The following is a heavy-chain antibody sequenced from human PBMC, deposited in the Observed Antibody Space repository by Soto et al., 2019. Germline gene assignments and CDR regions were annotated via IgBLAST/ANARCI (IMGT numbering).Heavy chain of an antibody. Sequence: QITLKASGPTLVKPTQTLTLTCTFSGFSLSTSGVAVCWIRQPPGKALEWLALIYWDYDKRYSPSLKSRLTITQDISKNQVVLTMTNMDPVDTATYYCAHRRNSSWFLDYWGQGTLVTVSS. CDR2: IYWDYDK. CDR1: GFSLSTSGVA. CDR3: AHRRNSSWFLDY. V-gene: IGHV2-5*02. D-gene: IGHD6-13*01. J-gene: IGHJ4*02.